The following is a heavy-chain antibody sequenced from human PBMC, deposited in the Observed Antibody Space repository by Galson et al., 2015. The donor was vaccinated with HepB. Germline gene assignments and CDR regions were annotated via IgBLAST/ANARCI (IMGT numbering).Heavy chain of an antibody. CDR1: GFAFSSYS. CDR3: ARERYYGSGSFPDY. D-gene: IGHD3-10*01. CDR2: ISSSSSTI. J-gene: IGHJ4*02. Sequence: SLRLSCAASGFAFSSYSMNWVRQAPGKGLEWVSYISSSSSTIYYADSVKGRFTISRDNAKNSLYLQMNSLRDEDTAVYYCARERYYGSGSFPDYWGQGTLVTVSS. V-gene: IGHV3-48*02.